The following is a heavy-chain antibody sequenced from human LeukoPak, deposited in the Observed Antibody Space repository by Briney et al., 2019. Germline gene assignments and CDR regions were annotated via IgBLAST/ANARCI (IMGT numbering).Heavy chain of an antibody. V-gene: IGHV3-33*01. CDR1: GFTFSSYG. D-gene: IGHD1-26*01. CDR2: IWYDGSNK. Sequence: AGGSLRLSCAASGFTFSSYGMHWVRQAPGKGLEWVAVIWYDGSNKYYADSVKGRFTISRDNSKNTLYLQMNSLRAEDTAVYYCARVSGGSFESHFDYWGQGTLVTVSS. J-gene: IGHJ4*02. CDR3: ARVSGGSFESHFDY.